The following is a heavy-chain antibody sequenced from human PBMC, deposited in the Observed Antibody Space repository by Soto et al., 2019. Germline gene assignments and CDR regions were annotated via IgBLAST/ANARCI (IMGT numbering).Heavy chain of an antibody. Sequence: QVQLVQSGAEVKKPGSSVKVSCKASGGTFSSYAISWVRQAPGQGLEWMGGIIPIFGTANYAQTFQGRVTITAEESTSTAYMELSSVRSEDTAVYYCAGSTDYGGNGGFDYWGQGTLVTVSS. D-gene: IGHD4-17*01. CDR1: GGTFSSYA. J-gene: IGHJ4*02. CDR3: AGSTDYGGNGGFDY. V-gene: IGHV1-69*12. CDR2: IIPIFGTA.